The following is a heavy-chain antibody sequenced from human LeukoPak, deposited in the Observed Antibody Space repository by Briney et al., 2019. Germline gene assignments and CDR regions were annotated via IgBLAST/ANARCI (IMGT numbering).Heavy chain of an antibody. D-gene: IGHD4-11*01. CDR3: ARTYYSNYVHYFDY. CDR1: GFTFSSYG. V-gene: IGHV3-30*02. Sequence: PGGSLRLSCAASGFTFSSYGMHWVRQAPGKGLEWVAFIRYDGSNKYYADSVKGRFTISRDNSKNTLYLQMNSLRGEDTAVYYCARTYYSNYVHYFDYWGQGTLVTVSS. CDR2: IRYDGSNK. J-gene: IGHJ4*02.